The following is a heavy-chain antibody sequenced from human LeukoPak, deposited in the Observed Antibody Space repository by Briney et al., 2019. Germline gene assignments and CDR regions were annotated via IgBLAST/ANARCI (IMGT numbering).Heavy chain of an antibody. J-gene: IGHJ2*01. Sequence: GGSLRLSCAASGFTFSDYYMSWIRQAPGRGLEWVSYISSSGSTIYYADSVKGRFTISRDNAKNSLYLQMNSLRAEDTAVYYCARVYSVHWYFDLWGRGTLVTVSS. CDR2: ISSSGSTI. V-gene: IGHV3-11*01. CDR1: GFTFSDYY. D-gene: IGHD2-15*01. CDR3: ARVYSVHWYFDL.